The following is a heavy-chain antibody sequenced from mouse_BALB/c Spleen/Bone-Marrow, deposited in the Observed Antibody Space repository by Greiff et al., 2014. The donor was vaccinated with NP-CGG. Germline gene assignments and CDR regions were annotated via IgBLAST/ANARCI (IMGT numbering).Heavy chain of an antibody. J-gene: IGHJ2*01. CDR2: INPYNDGT. CDR3: ARQGVDYFDY. Sequence: EVKLMESGPELVKPGASVKMSCKASGYTFTSYVMHWVKQKPGQGLEWIGYINPYNDGTKYNEKFKGKATLTSDKSSSTAYMELSSLTSEDSEVYYCARQGVDYFDYWGQGTTLTVSS. CDR1: GYTFTSYV. V-gene: IGHV1-14*01.